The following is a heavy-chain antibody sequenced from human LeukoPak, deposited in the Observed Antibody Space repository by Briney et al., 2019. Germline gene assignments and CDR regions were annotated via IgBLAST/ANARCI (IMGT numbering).Heavy chain of an antibody. D-gene: IGHD3-9*01. V-gene: IGHV1-2*02. CDR3: ASSQLRYFDWLLLFDY. J-gene: IGHJ4*02. CDR1: GYTFTSYG. CDR2: INPNSGGT. Sequence: ASVKVSCKASGYTFTSYGISWVRQAPGQGLEWMGWINPNSGGTNYAQKFQGRVTMTRDTSISTAYMELSRLRSDDTAVYYCASSQLRYFDWLLLFDYWGQGTLVTVSS.